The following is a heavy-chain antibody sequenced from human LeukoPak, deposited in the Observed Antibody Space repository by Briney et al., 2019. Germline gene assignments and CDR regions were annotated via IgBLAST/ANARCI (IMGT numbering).Heavy chain of an antibody. CDR3: AKYETDIVVVPAGYFDY. V-gene: IGHV1-69*01. CDR2: IIPIFGTA. CDR1: GGTFSSYA. Sequence: GSSVKVSCKASGGTFSSYAISWVRQAPGQGLEWMGGIIPIFGTANYAQKFQGRVTITADESTSTAYMELSSLRAEDTAVYSCAKYETDIVVVPAGYFDYWGQGTLVTVSS. J-gene: IGHJ4*02. D-gene: IGHD2-2*01.